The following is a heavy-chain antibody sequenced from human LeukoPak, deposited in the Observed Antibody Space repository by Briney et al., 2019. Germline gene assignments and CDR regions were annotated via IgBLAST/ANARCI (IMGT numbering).Heavy chain of an antibody. D-gene: IGHD6-19*01. J-gene: IGHJ6*02. Sequence: PGGSLRLSCAASGFTFSSYAMHWVRQAPGKRLEWVAVISYDGSNKYYADSVKGRFTISRDNSKNTLYLQMNSLRAEDTAVYYCARERIRDAVAGNYYYYGMDVWGQGTTVTVSS. CDR1: GFTFSSYA. CDR3: ARERIRDAVAGNYYYYGMDV. V-gene: IGHV3-30*04. CDR2: ISYDGSNK.